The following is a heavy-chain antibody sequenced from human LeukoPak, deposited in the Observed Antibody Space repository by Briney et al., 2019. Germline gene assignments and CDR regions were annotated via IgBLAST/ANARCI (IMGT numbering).Heavy chain of an antibody. CDR2: IYHSGST. CDR3: ARESRYSSGWYFDY. J-gene: IGHJ4*02. V-gene: IGHV4-30-2*01. D-gene: IGHD6-19*01. CDR1: GGYISSGGYS. Sequence: SETLSLTCAVSGGYISSGGYSWSWIRQPPGKGLEWTGYIYHSGSTYYNPSLKSRVTISVDRSKNQFSLKLSSVTAADTAVYYCARESRYSSGWYFDYWGQGTLVTVSS.